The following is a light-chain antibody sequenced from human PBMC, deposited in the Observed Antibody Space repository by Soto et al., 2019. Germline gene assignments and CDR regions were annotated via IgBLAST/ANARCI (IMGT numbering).Light chain of an antibody. Sequence: DIQLTQSPSFMSASVGDRVTITCRASQGISSYLAWYQQKPGKAPKLLIYAASTLQSGVPSRFSGRGSGTEFTRTISSLQPEDFATYYCQQLNSYPLTFGGGTKVEIK. CDR1: QGISSY. CDR3: QQLNSYPLT. J-gene: IGKJ4*01. V-gene: IGKV1-9*01. CDR2: AAS.